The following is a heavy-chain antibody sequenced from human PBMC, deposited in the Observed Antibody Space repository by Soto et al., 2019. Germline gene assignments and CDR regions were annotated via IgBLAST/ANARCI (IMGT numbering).Heavy chain of an antibody. CDR2: INSGVDA. Sequence: GGSLRLSCAASGFSFNSHAMTWVRQAPGRGLEWVAAINSGVDAFYADSVKGRFTISRDNSKDTLCLQMNSLGVEDTALYYCAKVLSLRTSGKYYKPFFHGMDVWGLGTTVTVSS. J-gene: IGHJ6*02. D-gene: IGHD3-10*01. CDR3: AKVLSLRTSGKYYKPFFHGMDV. CDR1: GFSFNSHA. V-gene: IGHV3-23*01.